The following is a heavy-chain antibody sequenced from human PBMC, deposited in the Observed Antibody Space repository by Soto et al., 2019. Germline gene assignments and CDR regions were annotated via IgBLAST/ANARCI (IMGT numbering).Heavy chain of an antibody. V-gene: IGHV3-30*18. CDR3: VKDRVHLVVVTAATVEK. CDR1: GFTFGTYG. D-gene: IGHD2-21*02. J-gene: IGHJ4*02. CDR2: ISYDGSNK. Sequence: QVQLVESGGGVVQPGRSLRLSCAASGFTFGTYGMHWVRQAPGKGLEWVAVISYDGSNKYYADSVKGRFTISRDNSENTLYLQMSSLRAEDTAVYYCVKDRVHLVVVTAATVEKWGQGTLVTVSS.